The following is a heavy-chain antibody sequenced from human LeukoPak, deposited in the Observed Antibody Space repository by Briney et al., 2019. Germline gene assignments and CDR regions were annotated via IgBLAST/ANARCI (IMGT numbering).Heavy chain of an antibody. Sequence: GGSLRLSCAASGFTFTTYAMDWVRQAPGKGLEHVSGISSNGYNTYYANSVEGRFTISRDNSKNTLYLQMGSLRGEDMAVYYCARRPVSSQYCFDYWGQGALVTVSS. CDR1: GFTFTTYA. J-gene: IGHJ4*02. CDR2: ISSNGYNT. V-gene: IGHV3-64*01. D-gene: IGHD2/OR15-2a*01. CDR3: ARRPVSSQYCFDY.